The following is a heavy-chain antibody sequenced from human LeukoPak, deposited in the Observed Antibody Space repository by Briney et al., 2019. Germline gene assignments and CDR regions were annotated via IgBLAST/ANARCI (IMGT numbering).Heavy chain of an antibody. CDR2: ISSSSSYI. V-gene: IGHV3-21*01. D-gene: IGHD3-10*01. CDR1: GFTFTNYW. Sequence: GGSLRLSCAASGFTFTNYWMHWVRQAPGKGLEWVSSISSSSSYIYYADSVKGRFTISRDNAKNSLYLQMNSLRAEDTAVYYCARDSPGRYGSGSYRFDYWGQGTLVTVSS. J-gene: IGHJ4*02. CDR3: ARDSPGRYGSGSYRFDY.